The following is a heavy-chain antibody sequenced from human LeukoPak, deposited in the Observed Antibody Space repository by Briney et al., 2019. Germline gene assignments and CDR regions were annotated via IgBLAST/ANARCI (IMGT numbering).Heavy chain of an antibody. CDR3: ARGLAYCGGDCHFDY. CDR1: GGTFSSYA. Sequence: SVKVSCKASGGTFSSYAISWVRQAPGQGLEWMGRIIPILGIANYAQKFQGRVTITADKSTSTAYMELSSLRSEDTAVYYCARGLAYCGGDCHFDYWGQGTLVTVSS. V-gene: IGHV1-69*04. D-gene: IGHD2-21*02. J-gene: IGHJ4*02. CDR2: IIPILGIA.